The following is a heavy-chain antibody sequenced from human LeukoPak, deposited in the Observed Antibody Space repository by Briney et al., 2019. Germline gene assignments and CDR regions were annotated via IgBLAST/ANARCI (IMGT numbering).Heavy chain of an antibody. V-gene: IGHV1-2*02. CDR2: INPNSGGT. J-gene: IGHJ4*02. Sequence: ASVRVSCKASGYTFTGYYMHWVRQAPGQGLEWMGWINPNSGGTNYAQKFQGRVTMTRDTSISTAYMELSRLRSDDTAVYYCAREVYSGYDSFGYWGQGTLVTVSS. CDR3: AREVYSGYDSFGY. CDR1: GYTFTGYY. D-gene: IGHD5-12*01.